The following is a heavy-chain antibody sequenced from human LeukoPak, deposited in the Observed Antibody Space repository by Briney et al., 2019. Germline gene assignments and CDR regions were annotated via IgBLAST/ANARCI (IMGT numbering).Heavy chain of an antibody. CDR1: GYTFTGYY. Sequence: GASVKVSCKASGYTFTGYYIHWVRQAPGQGLEWMGWINPNSGGTNYAQKFQGRVTMTRDTSISTAYMELSRLRSDDTAWYYCATPPRYYYDSSGYPRYWGQGTLVTVSS. CDR3: ATPPRYYYDSSGYPRY. D-gene: IGHD3-22*01. V-gene: IGHV1-2*02. CDR2: INPNSGGT. J-gene: IGHJ4*02.